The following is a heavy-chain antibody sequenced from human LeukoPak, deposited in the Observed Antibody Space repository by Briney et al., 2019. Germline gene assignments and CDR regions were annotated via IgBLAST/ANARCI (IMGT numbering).Heavy chain of an antibody. CDR3: ARVLGEGDYYLNAIDI. J-gene: IGHJ3*02. CDR1: GFTFSSYS. D-gene: IGHD2-21*02. CDR2: ISSSSSYI. V-gene: IGHV3-21*01. Sequence: GGSLRLSCAASGFTFSSYSMNWVRQAPGKGLEWVSSISSSSSYIYYADSVKGRFTISRDNAKNSLYLQMNSLRAEDTAVYYCARVLGEGDYYLNAIDIWGQGTMVTVSS.